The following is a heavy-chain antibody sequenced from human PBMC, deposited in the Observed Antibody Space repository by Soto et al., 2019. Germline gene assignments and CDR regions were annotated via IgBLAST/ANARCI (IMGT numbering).Heavy chain of an antibody. Sequence: GASVKVSCKASGGTFSSYAISWVRQAPGQGLEWMGGIIPIFGTANYAQKFQGRVTITADESTSTAYMELSSLRSEDTAVYYCAGERSSPGYIAAAGPSDYYYGMDVWSQGTTVTAP. CDR3: AGERSSPGYIAAAGPSDYYYGMDV. J-gene: IGHJ6*02. V-gene: IGHV1-69*13. CDR2: IIPIFGTA. CDR1: GGTFSSYA. D-gene: IGHD6-13*01.